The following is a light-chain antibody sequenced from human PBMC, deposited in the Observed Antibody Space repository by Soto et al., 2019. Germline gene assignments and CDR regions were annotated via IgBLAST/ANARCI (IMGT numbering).Light chain of an antibody. CDR1: QSVSNTF. V-gene: IGKV3-20*01. CDR3: QQSGSPSGWT. J-gene: IGKJ1*01. CDR2: GAS. Sequence: ENVLTQSPGTLSLSPGERATLSCRAGQSVSNTFLAWYQQKPGQAPRLLIYGASNRATGIPDRFSGSGSGTDFTLTISRLEPEYFAVYYCQQSGSPSGWTFGRGTKVEIK.